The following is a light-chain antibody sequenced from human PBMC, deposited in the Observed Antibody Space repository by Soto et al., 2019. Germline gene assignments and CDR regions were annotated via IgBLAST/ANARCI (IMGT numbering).Light chain of an antibody. V-gene: IGKV3-20*01. CDR3: QQYGASPIT. Sequence: EIVLTQSPGTLSLSPGERATLSCRASQSVSSSYLAWYQQKPGQAPRLLIYGASSRATGIPDRFSGSGSGTDFTLTISRLEPEDFALYHCQQYGASPITFGRGTRLEIK. J-gene: IGKJ5*01. CDR1: QSVSSSY. CDR2: GAS.